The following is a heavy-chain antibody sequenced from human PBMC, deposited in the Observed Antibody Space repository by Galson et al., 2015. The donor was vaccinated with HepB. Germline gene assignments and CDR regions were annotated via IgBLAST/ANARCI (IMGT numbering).Heavy chain of an antibody. Sequence: SLRLSCAASGFTFGDYAMSWVRQAPGKGLEWVGFIRSKAYGGTTEYAASVKGRFTISRDDSKSIAYLQMNSLKTEDTSVYYCTRGATLVRGDPMGRTGYFDLWGRGTLVTVSS. J-gene: IGHJ2*01. V-gene: IGHV3-49*04. CDR3: TRGATLVRGDPMGRTGYFDL. D-gene: IGHD3-10*01. CDR1: GFTFGDYA. CDR2: IRSKAYGGTT.